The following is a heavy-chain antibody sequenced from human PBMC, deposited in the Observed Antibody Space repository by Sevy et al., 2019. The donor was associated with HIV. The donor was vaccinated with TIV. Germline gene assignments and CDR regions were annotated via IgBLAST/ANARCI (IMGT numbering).Heavy chain of an antibody. CDR1: GFTFRTYA. CDR2: ISSNGDNA. Sequence: GGSLGLSCAASGFTFRTYAFHWVRQTPGRGLEWIGLISSNGDNAFYANSVRGRFTISSDNSMNTLYLQMTSLTPDDTAVYYCARGPEWELTSFLSPWGQGTLVTVSS. J-gene: IGHJ5*02. D-gene: IGHD1-26*01. CDR3: ARGPEWELTSFLSP. V-gene: IGHV3-30-3*01.